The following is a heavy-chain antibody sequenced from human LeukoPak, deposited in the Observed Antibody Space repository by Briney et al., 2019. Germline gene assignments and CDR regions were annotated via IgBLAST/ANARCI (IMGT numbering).Heavy chain of an antibody. V-gene: IGHV4-59*01. CDR1: GDSITSYN. CDR3: ASAGTAAIPGYYFDY. D-gene: IGHD6-13*01. J-gene: IGHJ4*02. Sequence: SETLSLTCTVSGDSITSYNWCWIRQPPQRGLEWIGYISYNGNTKYTPSLKSRVTISADTSKNQFYLKLRSVTAADMAVYYCASAGTAAIPGYYFDYWGKGTLFTVSS. CDR2: ISYNGNT.